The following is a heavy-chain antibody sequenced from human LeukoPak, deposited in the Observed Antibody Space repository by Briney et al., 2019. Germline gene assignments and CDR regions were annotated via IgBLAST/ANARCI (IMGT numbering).Heavy chain of an antibody. J-gene: IGHJ3*01. CDR3: ARQGAGASHYDDTGLPRGAFDV. CDR2: TLPDDSDT. CDR1: GYRFTTYW. D-gene: IGHD3-22*01. Sequence: GESLRISCQVSGYRFTTYWIAWVRQMPGKGLDFMGITLPDDSDTRYSPSFRGQVTISVDKSINTAYLQWDSLKASDTAMYYCARQGAGASHYDDTGLPRGAFDVWGQGTMLTVSS. V-gene: IGHV5-51*01.